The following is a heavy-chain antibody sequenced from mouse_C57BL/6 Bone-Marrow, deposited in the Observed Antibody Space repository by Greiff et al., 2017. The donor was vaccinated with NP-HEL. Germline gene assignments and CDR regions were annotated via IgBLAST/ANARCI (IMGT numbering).Heavy chain of an antibody. CDR3: ARLITTVVATEGFAY. CDR2: ISSGGSYT. V-gene: IGHV5-6*01. CDR1: GFTFSSYG. J-gene: IGHJ3*01. Sequence: DVQLVESGGDLVKPGGSLKLSCAASGFTFSSYGMSWVRQTPDKRLEWVATISSGGSYTYYPDSVKGRFTISRDNAKNTLYLQMSSLKSEDTAMYYCARLITTVVATEGFAYWGQGTLVTVSA. D-gene: IGHD1-1*01.